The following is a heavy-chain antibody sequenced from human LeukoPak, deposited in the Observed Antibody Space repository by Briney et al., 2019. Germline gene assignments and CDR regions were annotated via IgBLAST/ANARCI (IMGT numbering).Heavy chain of an antibody. CDR2: ISSSSSYI. V-gene: IGHV3-21*04. Sequence: GGSLRLSCAASGFTFSSYSMNWVRQAPGKGLEWVSSISSSSSYIYYADSVKGRFTISRDNSKNTLYLQMNSLRAEDTAVYYCAKSGWYDFWSGYYAQDYWGQGTLVTVSS. CDR3: AKSGWYDFWSGYYAQDY. J-gene: IGHJ4*02. CDR1: GFTFSSYS. D-gene: IGHD3-3*01.